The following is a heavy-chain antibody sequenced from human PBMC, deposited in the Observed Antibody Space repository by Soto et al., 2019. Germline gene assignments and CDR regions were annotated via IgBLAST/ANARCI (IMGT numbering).Heavy chain of an antibody. Sequence: PSETLSLTCAVYGWSFSGYYWSWIRQPPGKGLEWIGEINHSGSTNYNPSLKSRVTISVDTSKNQFSLKLSSVTAADTAVYYCARMGWLGVVIRDYYGMDVWGQGTTVTVSS. V-gene: IGHV4-34*01. CDR3: ARMGWLGVVIRDYYGMDV. J-gene: IGHJ6*02. D-gene: IGHD3-3*01. CDR1: GWSFSGYY. CDR2: INHSGST.